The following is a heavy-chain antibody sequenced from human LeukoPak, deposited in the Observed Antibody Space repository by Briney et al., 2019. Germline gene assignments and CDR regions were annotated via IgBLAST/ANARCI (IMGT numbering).Heavy chain of an antibody. Sequence: KPSETLSLTCAVYGGSFSGYYWSWIRQPPGKGLEWIGEINHSGSTNYNPSLKSRVTISVDTSKNQFSLKLSSVTAADTAVYYCARGLGSSSSGVDYWGQGTLVTVSS. V-gene: IGHV4-34*01. J-gene: IGHJ4*02. CDR1: GGSFSGYY. CDR2: INHSGST. D-gene: IGHD6-6*01. CDR3: ARGLGSSSSGVDY.